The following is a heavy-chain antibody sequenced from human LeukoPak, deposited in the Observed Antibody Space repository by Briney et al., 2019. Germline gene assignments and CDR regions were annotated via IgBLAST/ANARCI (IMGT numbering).Heavy chain of an antibody. CDR3: ARGRKGLGVYSSSWYGDY. D-gene: IGHD6-13*01. CDR2: INHSGST. CDR1: GGSFSGYY. J-gene: IGHJ4*02. V-gene: IGHV4-34*01. Sequence: SETLSLTCAVYGGSFSGYYWSWIRQPPGKGLEWIGEINHSGSTNYNPSLKNRVTISVDTSKNQFSLKLSSVTAADTAVYYCARGRKGLGVYSSSWYGDYWGQGALVTVSS.